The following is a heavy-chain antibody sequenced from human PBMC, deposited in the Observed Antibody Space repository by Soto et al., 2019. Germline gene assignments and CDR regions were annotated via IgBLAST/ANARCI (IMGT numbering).Heavy chain of an antibody. V-gene: IGHV3-74*01. CDR1: GLTFNRYW. CDR2: INTDGSNT. J-gene: IGHJ5*02. D-gene: IGHD2-15*01. CDR3: AREFCSGGNCYTYYFDP. Sequence: GGSLRLSCAASGLTFNRYWVHWVRHAPGKGLVWVSHINTDGSNTNYADSVKGRFTISRDNAKSTLFLQMNSLRDEDTAVYYCAREFCSGGNCYTYYFDPWGQGIPVTVSS.